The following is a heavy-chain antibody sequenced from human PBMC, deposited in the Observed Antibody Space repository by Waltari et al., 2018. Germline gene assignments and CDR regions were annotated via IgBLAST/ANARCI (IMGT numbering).Heavy chain of an antibody. D-gene: IGHD6-19*01. CDR3: ARDIIAVAGTLNYYYYMDV. V-gene: IGHV3-30-3*01. Sequence: QVQLVESGGGVVQPGRSLRLSCAASGFTFSSYAMHWVRQAPGKGLEWVAVISYDGSNKYYADSVKGRFTISRDNSKNTLYLQMNSLRAEDTAVYYCARDIIAVAGTLNYYYYMDVWGKGTTVTISS. CDR1: GFTFSSYA. CDR2: ISYDGSNK. J-gene: IGHJ6*03.